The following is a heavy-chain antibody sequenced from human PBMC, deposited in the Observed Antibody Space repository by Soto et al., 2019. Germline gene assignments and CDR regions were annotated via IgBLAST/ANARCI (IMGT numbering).Heavy chain of an antibody. CDR3: AKDRVGRFDY. CDR2: IRGSGGST. CDR1: VCPFSSYA. V-gene: IGHV3-23*01. J-gene: IGHJ4*02. Sequence: SQTLSCAASVCPFSSYAINCIRQAPGKALEWVSAIRGSGGSTYYADSVKGRFTISRDNSKNTLYLQMNSPRAEDTGVYYCAKDRVGRFDYWGQGTLVTFS. D-gene: IGHD2-15*01.